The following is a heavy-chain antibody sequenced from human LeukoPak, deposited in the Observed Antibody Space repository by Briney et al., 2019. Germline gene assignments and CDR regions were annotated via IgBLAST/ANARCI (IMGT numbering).Heavy chain of an antibody. Sequence: GGSLRLSCAASGFSFSSYAMSWVRQAPGKGLEWVSYISSNSSTIYYAVSVKGRFTISRDNGKNSLYLQMNSLRAEDTAVYYCARGSTYYDSSGQVPFDYWGQGTLVTVSS. J-gene: IGHJ4*02. CDR1: GFSFSSYA. CDR2: ISSNSSTI. CDR3: ARGSTYYDSSGQVPFDY. V-gene: IGHV3-48*01. D-gene: IGHD3-22*01.